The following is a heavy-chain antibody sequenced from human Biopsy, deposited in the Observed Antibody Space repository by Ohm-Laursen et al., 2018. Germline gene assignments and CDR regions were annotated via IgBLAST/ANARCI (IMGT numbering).Heavy chain of an antibody. Sequence: SDTLSLTSTVSGDSISSYYWSWIRQPPGKGLEWIGYVYYTGSTDYNPSLQSRVTISVDTSKNHFSLRLRSVTPADTAIYYCARAPHNVWNGLHYFDCWGQGTLVTVSS. CDR3: ARAPHNVWNGLHYFDC. CDR2: VYYTGST. J-gene: IGHJ4*02. V-gene: IGHV4-59*07. D-gene: IGHD1-1*01. CDR1: GDSISSYY.